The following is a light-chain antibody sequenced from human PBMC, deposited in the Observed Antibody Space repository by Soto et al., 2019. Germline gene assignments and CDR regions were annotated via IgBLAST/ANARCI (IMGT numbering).Light chain of an antibody. J-gene: IGKJ2*01. CDR1: QSVSSN. CDR3: QQYNNWPPIT. V-gene: IGKV3-15*01. CDR2: GAS. Sequence: EIVMTQSPATLSVSPGERATLSCRASQSVSSNLAWYQQKPGQAPRLLIYGASTRATGIPARFSGSGSGTEFTLTISSLQSEDFAVYYWQQYNNWPPITFGQGTKVEIK.